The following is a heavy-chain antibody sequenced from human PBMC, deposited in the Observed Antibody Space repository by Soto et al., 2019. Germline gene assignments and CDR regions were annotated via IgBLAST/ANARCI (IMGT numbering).Heavy chain of an antibody. CDR2: IIPIFGTA. V-gene: IGHV1-69*01. CDR1: EATFSSYL. CDR3: AREGGTTVTTQGDYGMDV. Sequence: QVQLVQSGAEVKKPGSSVKVSCKASEATFSSYLFSWGEQAPGQGLDGMGGIIPIFGTANYAQKFQGRVTITADESTSTAYMELSSLRSEDTAVYYCAREGGTTVTTQGDYGMDVWGQGTTVTVSS. J-gene: IGHJ6*02. D-gene: IGHD4-17*01.